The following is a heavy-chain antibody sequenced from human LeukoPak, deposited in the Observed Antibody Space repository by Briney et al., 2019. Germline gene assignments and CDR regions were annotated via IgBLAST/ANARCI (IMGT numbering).Heavy chain of an antibody. CDR2: ISSSGSTI. D-gene: IGHD1-1*01. J-gene: IGHJ5*02. CDR1: GFTFSDYY. CDR3: ARVKRIIWNGGWGNWFDP. Sequence: GGSLRLSCAASGFTFSDYYMSWIRQAPGKGLEWVSYISSSGSTIYYADSVKGRFTISRDNAKNSLYLQMNSLRAEDTAVYYCARVKRIIWNGGWGNWFDPWGQGTLVTVSS. V-gene: IGHV3-11*04.